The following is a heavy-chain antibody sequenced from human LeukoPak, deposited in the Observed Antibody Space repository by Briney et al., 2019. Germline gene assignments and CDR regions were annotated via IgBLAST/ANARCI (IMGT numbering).Heavy chain of an antibody. CDR1: GFTFSSYA. CDR2: ISGSGGST. D-gene: IGHD4-17*01. Sequence: PGGSLRLSCAASGFTFSSYAMSWVRQAPGEGLEWVSAISGSGGSTYYADSVKGRFTISRDNSKNTLYLQMNSLRAEDTAVYYCAKAVTKSRTERYYFDYWGQGTLVTVSS. CDR3: AKAVTKSRTERYYFDY. J-gene: IGHJ4*02. V-gene: IGHV3-23*01.